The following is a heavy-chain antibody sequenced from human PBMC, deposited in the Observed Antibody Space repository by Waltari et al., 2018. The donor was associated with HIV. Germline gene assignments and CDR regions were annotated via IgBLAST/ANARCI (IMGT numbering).Heavy chain of an antibody. D-gene: IGHD6-13*01. Sequence: QVQLVQSGAEVKKPGASVKVSCKASGYTFTSYDINWVRQATGQGLEWMGWMNPNSGNTGYAQKFQGRVTMTRNTSISTAYMELSSLRSEDTAVYYCARCPRAQQLRPGAFDIWGQGTMVTVSS. CDR3: ARCPRAQQLRPGAFDI. CDR1: GYTFTSYD. CDR2: MNPNSGNT. V-gene: IGHV1-8*01. J-gene: IGHJ3*02.